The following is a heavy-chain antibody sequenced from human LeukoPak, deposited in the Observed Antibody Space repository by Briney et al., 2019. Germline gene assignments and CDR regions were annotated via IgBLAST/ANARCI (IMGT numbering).Heavy chain of an antibody. CDR3: ARDVLSIAVAGCGY. CDR2: IWYDGSNK. V-gene: IGHV3-33*01. J-gene: IGHJ4*02. CDR1: GFTFSSYG. Sequence: GGSLRLSCAASGFTFSSYGMHWVRQAPGKGLEWVAVIWYDGSNKYYADSVKGRFTISRDNSKNTLYLQMNSLRAEDTAVYYCARDVLSIAVAGCGYWGQGTLVTVSS. D-gene: IGHD6-19*01.